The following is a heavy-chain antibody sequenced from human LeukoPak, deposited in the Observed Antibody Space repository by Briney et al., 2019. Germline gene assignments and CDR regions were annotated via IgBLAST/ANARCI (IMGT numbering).Heavy chain of an antibody. J-gene: IGHJ4*02. D-gene: IGHD5-12*01. CDR3: ASLGLRHGILAY. CDR1: GGSISSYY. Sequence: SETLSLTCTVSGGSISSYYWSWIRQPPGKGLEWIGYIYYSGSTNYNPSLKSRVTISVDTSKNQFSLKLSSVTAADTAVYYCASLGLRHGILAYRGQGTLVTVPS. CDR2: IYYSGST. V-gene: IGHV4-59*08.